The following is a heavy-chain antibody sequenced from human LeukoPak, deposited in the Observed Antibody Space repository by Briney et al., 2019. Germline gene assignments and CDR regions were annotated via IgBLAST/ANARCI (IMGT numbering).Heavy chain of an antibody. CDR2: INPSGGST. V-gene: IGHV1-46*01. CDR3: ARRGKNYYDSSSEEAFDI. J-gene: IGHJ3*02. D-gene: IGHD3-22*01. Sequence: ASVKVSCKASGYTFTSYYMHWVRQAPGQGLEWMGIINPSGGSTSYAQKFQGRVTMTRDTSTSTVYMELSSLRSEDPAVYYCARRGKNYYDSSSEEAFDIWGQGTMVTVSS. CDR1: GYTFTSYY.